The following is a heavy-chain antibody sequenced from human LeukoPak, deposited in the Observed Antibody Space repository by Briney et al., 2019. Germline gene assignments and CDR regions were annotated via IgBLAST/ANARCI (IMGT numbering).Heavy chain of an antibody. CDR3: ARGFRYGSNWGFDY. CDR1: GFTFSSYW. D-gene: IGHD5-24*01. V-gene: IGHV3-74*01. Sequence: GGSLRLSCAASGFTFSSYWMHWVRQAPGKGLVWVSRINSDGSSTSYADSVKGRFTISRDNAKNTLYLQMNSLRAEDTAVYYCARGFRYGSNWGFDYWGQGTLVTVSS. CDR2: INSDGSST. J-gene: IGHJ4*02.